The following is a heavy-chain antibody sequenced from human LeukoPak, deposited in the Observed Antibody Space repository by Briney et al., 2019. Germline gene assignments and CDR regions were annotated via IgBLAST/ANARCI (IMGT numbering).Heavy chain of an antibody. V-gene: IGHV4-59*08. Sequence: SETLSLTCTVSGGSISSYHWSWIRQPPGKGLEWIGYVSYSGNTDYTPSLKSRVTISVDTSRNQFSLKLSSVTAADTAVYYCARHLSTTVTGWFDPWGQGTLVTVSS. CDR3: ARHLSTTVTGWFDP. CDR1: GGSISSYH. D-gene: IGHD4-17*01. J-gene: IGHJ5*02. CDR2: VSYSGNT.